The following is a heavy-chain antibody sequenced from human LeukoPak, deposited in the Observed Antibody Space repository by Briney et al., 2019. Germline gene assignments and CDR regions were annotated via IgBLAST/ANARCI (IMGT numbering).Heavy chain of an antibody. J-gene: IGHJ4*02. CDR1: GGSISSSSYY. Sequence: SETLSLTCTVSGGSISSSSYYWGWIRQPPGKGLEWIGSIYYSGSTYYNPSLKSRVTISVDTSKNQFSLKLSSVTAADTAVYYCARTYGPGSYYISYWGQGTLVTVSS. D-gene: IGHD3-10*01. CDR2: IYYSGST. CDR3: ARTYGPGSYYISY. V-gene: IGHV4-39*01.